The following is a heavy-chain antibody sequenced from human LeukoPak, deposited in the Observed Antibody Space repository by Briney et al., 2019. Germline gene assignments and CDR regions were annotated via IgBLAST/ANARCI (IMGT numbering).Heavy chain of an antibody. CDR2: VYYDGTT. CDR1: GGSINSRSYY. V-gene: IGHV4-39*01. J-gene: IGHJ6*03. Sequence: PSETLSLTRTVSGGSINSRSYYWGWIRQPPGKGLEWIGSVYYDGTTYYNPSLKSRVTISEDTSKNQFSLKLSSVTAADTAVYYCARRATTVTTGYYYYYMDVWGKGTTVTVSS. D-gene: IGHD4-17*01. CDR3: ARRATTVTTGYYYYYMDV.